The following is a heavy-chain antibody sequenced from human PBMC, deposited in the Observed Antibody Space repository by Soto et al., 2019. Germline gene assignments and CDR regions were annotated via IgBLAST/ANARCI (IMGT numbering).Heavy chain of an antibody. CDR3: ARRYGTSMDV. CDR1: GGSISSYY. CDR2: IYYSGST. D-gene: IGHD5-18*01. J-gene: IGHJ6*02. V-gene: IGHV4-59*01. Sequence: QVQLQESGPGLVKPSETLSLTCTVSGGSISSYYWSWIRQPPGKGLQWIGYIYYSGSTNYNPSLKSRVTISVDTSKNQFSLKLSSVTAADTVVYYCARRYGTSMDVWGQGTTVTVSS.